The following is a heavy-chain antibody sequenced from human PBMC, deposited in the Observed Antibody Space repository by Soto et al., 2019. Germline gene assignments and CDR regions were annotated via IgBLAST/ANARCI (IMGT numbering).Heavy chain of an antibody. CDR1: GGSISSGGYY. CDR2: IYYSGST. D-gene: IGHD5-12*01. J-gene: IGHJ6*03. CDR3: ARDWRRVATILNPYYYYYYMDV. V-gene: IGHV4-31*03. Sequence: SETLSLTCTVSGGSISSGGYYWSWIRQHPGKGLEWIGYIYYSGSTYYNPSLKSRVTISVDTSKNQFSLKLSSVTAADTAVYYCARDWRRVATILNPYYYYYYMDVWGKGTTVTVSS.